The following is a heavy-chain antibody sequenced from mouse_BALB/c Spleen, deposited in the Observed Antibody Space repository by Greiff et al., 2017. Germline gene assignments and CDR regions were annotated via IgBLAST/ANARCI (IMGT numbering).Heavy chain of an antibody. D-gene: IGHD2-3*01. Sequence: QVQLQQSGAELVKPGASVKLSCKASGYTFTSYDINWVRQRPEQGLEWIGWIFPGDGSTKYNEKFKGKATLTTDKSSTTAYMQLTMLTSEDSAVYFCARRGLYDGYYVWFAYWGQGTLVTVSA. CDR1: GYTFTSYD. CDR2: IFPGDGST. CDR3: ARRGLYDGYYVWFAY. J-gene: IGHJ3*01. V-gene: IGHV1-85*01.